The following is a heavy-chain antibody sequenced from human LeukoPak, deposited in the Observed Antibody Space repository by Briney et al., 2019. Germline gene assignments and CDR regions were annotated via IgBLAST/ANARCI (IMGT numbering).Heavy chain of an antibody. CDR2: IHYSGST. V-gene: IGHV4-59*12. D-gene: IGHD3-16*01. CDR3: ARLGALHDAFDV. Sequence: KPSETLSLTCTVSGDSIRRYYWSWLRQPPGKGMEWIGNIHYSGSTKYNSSLKSRVTISVDTSKNQFSLRVTSLTAADTAVYYCARLGALHDAFDVWGQGTLVTVSS. J-gene: IGHJ3*01. CDR1: GDSIRRYY.